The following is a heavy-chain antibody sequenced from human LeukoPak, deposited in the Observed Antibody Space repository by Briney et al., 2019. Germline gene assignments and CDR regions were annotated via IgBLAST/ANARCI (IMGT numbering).Heavy chain of an antibody. CDR2: INHSGST. Sequence: PSETLSLTCAVYGGSFSGYYWSWIRQPPGKGLEWIGEINHSGSTNYNPSLKSRVTISVDTSKNQFSLKLSSVTAADTAVYYCARDGLRGGNAFDLWGQGTMVTVSS. J-gene: IGHJ3*01. V-gene: IGHV4-34*01. D-gene: IGHD3-16*01. CDR1: GGSFSGYY. CDR3: ARDGLRGGNAFDL.